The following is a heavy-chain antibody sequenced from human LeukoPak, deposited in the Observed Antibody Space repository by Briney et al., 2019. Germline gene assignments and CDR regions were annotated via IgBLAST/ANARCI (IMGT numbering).Heavy chain of an antibody. CDR3: ARPQDFGLTGMNAFYI. J-gene: IGHJ3*02. CDR1: GYSFNTYW. Sequence: GESLKISCKGSGYSFNTYWIGWGRQMPGKGLEWMGIIYPGDSDTKYSPSFQGQVTISADKSISTAYLQWSSLKASDTAMYYCARPQDFGLTGMNAFYIGGQGTMVIVSS. V-gene: IGHV5-51*01. D-gene: IGHD7-27*01. CDR2: IYPGDSDT.